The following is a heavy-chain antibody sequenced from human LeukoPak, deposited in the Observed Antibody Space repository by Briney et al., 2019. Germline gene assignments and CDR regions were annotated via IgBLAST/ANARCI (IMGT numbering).Heavy chain of an antibody. CDR1: GFTLSSYA. CDR2: ISGSGGST. D-gene: IGHD1-26*01. J-gene: IGHJ4*02. Sequence: PGGSLRLSCAASGFTLSSYAMSWVRQAPGKGLEWVSAISGSGGSTYYADPVKGRFTISRDNCKNTVYLQMNSLRAEDTAVYYCAKDVLGAINYFDYWGQGTLVTVSS. V-gene: IGHV3-23*01. CDR3: AKDVLGAINYFDY.